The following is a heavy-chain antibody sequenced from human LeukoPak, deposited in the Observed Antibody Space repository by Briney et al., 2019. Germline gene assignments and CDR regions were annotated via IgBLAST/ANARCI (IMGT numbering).Heavy chain of an antibody. CDR3: ARHQLRGFLGDY. CDR2: IYYTGNT. J-gene: IGHJ4*02. Sequence: SETLSLTCSVSGGSISSDYWSWIRQPPGKGLEWIGCIYYTGNTNYNPSLQSRVTISIDTSKNQFSLKLTSVTAADTAVYYCARHQLRGFLGDYWGQGTLVTVSS. V-gene: IGHV4-59*08. D-gene: IGHD3-10*01. CDR1: GGSISSDY.